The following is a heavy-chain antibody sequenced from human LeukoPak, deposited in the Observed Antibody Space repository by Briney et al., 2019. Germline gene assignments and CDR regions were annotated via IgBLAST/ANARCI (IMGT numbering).Heavy chain of an antibody. Sequence: GASVKVSCKASGYTFTSYGISWVRQAPGQGLEWMGWISAYNGNTNYAQKLQGRVTMTTDTSTSTAYMELRSLRSDDTAVYYCARDDFIIVGATYFDYWGQGTLVTVSS. CDR2: ISAYNGNT. D-gene: IGHD1-26*01. J-gene: IGHJ4*02. V-gene: IGHV1-18*01. CDR3: ARDDFIIVGATYFDY. CDR1: GYTFTSYG.